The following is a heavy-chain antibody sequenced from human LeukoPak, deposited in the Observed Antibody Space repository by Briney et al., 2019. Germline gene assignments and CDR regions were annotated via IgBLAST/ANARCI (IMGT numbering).Heavy chain of an antibody. CDR2: INHSGST. CDR1: GGSFSGYY. Sequence: SETLSLTCAVYGGSFSGYYWSWIRQPPGKGLEWIGEINHSGSTNYNPSLKSRVTMSVDTSKNQFSLKLSSVTAADTAVYYCAREWRQRVTMIVVVSVFDYWGQGTLVTVSS. D-gene: IGHD3-22*01. V-gene: IGHV4-34*01. CDR3: AREWRQRVTMIVVVSVFDY. J-gene: IGHJ4*02.